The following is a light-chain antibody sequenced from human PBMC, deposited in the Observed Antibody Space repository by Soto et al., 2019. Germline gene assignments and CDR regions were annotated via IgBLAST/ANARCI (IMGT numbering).Light chain of an antibody. J-gene: IGLJ2*01. V-gene: IGLV2-18*01. CDR2: EVS. Sequence: QSVLTQPPSVSGSPGQSVTISCTGTSSDVGNYKRVSWYQQPPGTAPKLMIYEVSNRPSGVPDRFSGSKSGNTASLTISGLQAEDEADYYCSLYTSSSTVVFGGGTKVTVL. CDR3: SLYTSSSTVV. CDR1: SSDVGNYKR.